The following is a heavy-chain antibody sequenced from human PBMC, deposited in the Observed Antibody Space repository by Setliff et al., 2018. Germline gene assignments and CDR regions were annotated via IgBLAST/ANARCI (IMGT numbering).Heavy chain of an antibody. D-gene: IGHD3-3*01. Sequence: GGSLRLSCAASGFTFSNAWMSWVRQAPGKGLEWVGRIKSKTDGGTTDYAAPVKGRFTISRDDSKNTLYLQMNSLKTEDTAVYYCTTLVDLEWLLQLGGQGTLVTVSS. V-gene: IGHV3-15*01. CDR3: TTLVDLEWLLQL. CDR2: IKSKTDGGTT. CDR1: GFTFSNAW. J-gene: IGHJ4*02.